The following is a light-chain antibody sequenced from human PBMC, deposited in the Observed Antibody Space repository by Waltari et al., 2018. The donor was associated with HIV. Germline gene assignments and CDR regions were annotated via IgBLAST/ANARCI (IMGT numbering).Light chain of an antibody. J-gene: IGKJ3*01. V-gene: IGKV4-1*01. CDR2: WAS. Sequence: DIVMTQSPDSLAVSLGERATINCRSSQTVLYTSSNKNYLAWYQQRPGQPPKLLIYWASTRESGVPDRFSGSGSGTDFTLTISSLQAEDVAVYSCQQYYSTPLTFGPGTKVDIK. CDR1: QTVLYTSSNKNY. CDR3: QQYYSTPLT.